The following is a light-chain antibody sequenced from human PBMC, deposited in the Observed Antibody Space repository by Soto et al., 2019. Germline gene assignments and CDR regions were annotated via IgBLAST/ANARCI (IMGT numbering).Light chain of an antibody. CDR2: GAS. J-gene: IGKJ2*01. CDR3: QQYNIWYT. CDR1: QSVGST. Sequence: EIVMTQSPVTLSVSPGDRATLSCRASQSVGSTLAWYQQKPGQAPRLLIYGASTRATGIPARFSGSGSGTEFTLTISSLESEDSAVYYCQQYNIWYTFGQGTKLEIK. V-gene: IGKV3-15*01.